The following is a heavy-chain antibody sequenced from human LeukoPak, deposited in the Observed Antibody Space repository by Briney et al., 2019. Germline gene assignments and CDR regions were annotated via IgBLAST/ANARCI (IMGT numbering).Heavy chain of an antibody. Sequence: ASVKVSCKASGYTFTDYYIDWVRQAPGQGLEWMGYISPKSGGTKYAQKFQGRFTMTTDTSINTAYMEMSSLRSDDTALYYCARIEGAAITFWGQGTLVTVSS. V-gene: IGHV1-2*02. CDR2: ISPKSGGT. CDR1: GYTFTDYY. D-gene: IGHD3-16*01. J-gene: IGHJ4*02. CDR3: ARIEGAAITF.